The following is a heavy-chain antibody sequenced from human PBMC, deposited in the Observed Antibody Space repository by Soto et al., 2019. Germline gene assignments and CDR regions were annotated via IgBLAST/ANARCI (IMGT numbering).Heavy chain of an antibody. V-gene: IGHV3-30-3*01. CDR1: GFTFSSYA. Sequence: QVQLVESGGGVVQPGRSLRLSCAASGFTFSSYAMHWVRQAPGKGLEWVAVISYDGSNKYYADSVKGRFTISRDNSKNTLYLQMNSLRAEDTAVYYCARDVYSYGLEYYFDYWGQGTLVTVSS. CDR2: ISYDGSNK. D-gene: IGHD5-18*01. CDR3: ARDVYSYGLEYYFDY. J-gene: IGHJ4*02.